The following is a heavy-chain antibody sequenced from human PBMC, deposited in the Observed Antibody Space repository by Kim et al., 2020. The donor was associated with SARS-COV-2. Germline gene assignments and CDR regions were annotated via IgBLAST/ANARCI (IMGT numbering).Heavy chain of an antibody. J-gene: IGHJ4*01. CDR3: VRADHGQHFDY. Sequence: ASVKVSCKASGYTFSDYYMHWVRQAPGQGLEGMRIINPDGDSANYTQRLQGRVTMTRDTATITLYMELSSLRSEDTVVYYCVRADHGQHFDYSGHGTLVTVS. CDR1: GYTFSDYY. CDR2: INPDGDSA. V-gene: IGHV1-46*04.